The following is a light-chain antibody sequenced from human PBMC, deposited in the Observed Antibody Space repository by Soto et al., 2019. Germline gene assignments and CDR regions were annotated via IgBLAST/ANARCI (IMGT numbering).Light chain of an antibody. CDR3: QQANSFPLT. Sequence: DIQVTQSPSSVSASVGDRVTITCRASQDINNRLAWYQQKPGKAPKLLNYTTSNLQSGVPSRFSGRGSGTDFTLTIGSLQPEDCATFYCQQANSFPLTFGGGTKVEIK. J-gene: IGKJ4*02. CDR1: QDINNR. V-gene: IGKV1D-12*01. CDR2: TTS.